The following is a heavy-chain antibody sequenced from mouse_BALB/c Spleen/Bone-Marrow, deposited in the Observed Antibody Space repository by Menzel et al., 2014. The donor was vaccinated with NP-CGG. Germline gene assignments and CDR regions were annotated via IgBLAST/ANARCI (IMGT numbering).Heavy chain of an antibody. CDR1: GYPFSSYW. D-gene: IGHD2-10*02. Sequence: QVQLQQSGAELVRPGSSVKISCKASGYPFSSYWMNWVKQRPGQGLEWIGQIYPGDGETNYSGKFKGNATLTADKSSSTAYMQLISLTSEDSAVYFCARKYGDYWGQGTTLTVSS. CDR2: IYPGDGET. CDR3: ARKYGDY. J-gene: IGHJ2*01. V-gene: IGHV1-80*01.